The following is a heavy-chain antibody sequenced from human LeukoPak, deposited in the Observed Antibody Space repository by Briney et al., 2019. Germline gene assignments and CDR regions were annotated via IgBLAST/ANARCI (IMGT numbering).Heavy chain of an antibody. J-gene: IGHJ4*02. D-gene: IGHD6-19*01. CDR1: GFTFSSYW. V-gene: IGHV3-7*01. CDR3: AREDSSGWYRALHFDY. CDR2: IKQDGSEK. Sequence: GGSLRLSCAASGFTFSSYWMSWVRQAPGKGLEWAANIKQDGSEKYYVDSVKGRFTISRDNAKNSLYLQMNSLRAEDTAVYYCAREDSSGWYRALHFDYWGQGTLVTVSS.